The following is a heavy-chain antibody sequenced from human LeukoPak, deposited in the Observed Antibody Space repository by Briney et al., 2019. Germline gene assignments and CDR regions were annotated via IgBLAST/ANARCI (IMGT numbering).Heavy chain of an antibody. V-gene: IGHV4-4*07. CDR2: IYTSGST. CDR1: GGSISSYY. D-gene: IGHD3-10*01. Sequence: SETLSLTCTVSGGSISSYYWSWIRQPAGKGLEWIGRIYTSGSTNYNPSLKSRVTMSVDTSKNQFSLKLSSVTAADTAVYYCARESYGSGSRRFDYRGQGTLVTVSS. J-gene: IGHJ4*02. CDR3: ARESYGSGSRRFDY.